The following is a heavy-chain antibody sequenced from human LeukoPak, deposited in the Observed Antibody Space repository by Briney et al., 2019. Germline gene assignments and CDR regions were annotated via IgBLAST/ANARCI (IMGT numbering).Heavy chain of an antibody. CDR1: GFTFSSYE. CDR2: ISSSGRTI. Sequence: GGSLRLSCAASGFTFSSYEMNWVRQAPGKGLEWVAYISSSGRTIYYADFVKGRFTISRDNAKNSLYLQMNSLRAEDTAVYYCARDPHYYDSSGYVTNYYGMDVWGQGTTVTVSS. V-gene: IGHV3-48*03. J-gene: IGHJ6*02. D-gene: IGHD3-22*01. CDR3: ARDPHYYDSSGYVTNYYGMDV.